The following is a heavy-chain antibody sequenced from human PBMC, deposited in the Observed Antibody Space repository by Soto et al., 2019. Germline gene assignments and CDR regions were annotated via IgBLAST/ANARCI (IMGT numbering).Heavy chain of an antibody. D-gene: IGHD6-25*01. CDR1: GGSISSYY. CDR2: IHYSGST. V-gene: IGHV4-59*01. Sequence: QVQLQESGPGLVKPSETLSLTCTVSGGSISSYYWGWIRQSPVKGLEGIGYIHYSGSTNYNPSLRSRVTISVDTPKNQFSLKVNSMTAADTAIYYCARGGVAARKGRWFDPWGQGTLVTVSS. J-gene: IGHJ5*02. CDR3: ARGGVAARKGRWFDP.